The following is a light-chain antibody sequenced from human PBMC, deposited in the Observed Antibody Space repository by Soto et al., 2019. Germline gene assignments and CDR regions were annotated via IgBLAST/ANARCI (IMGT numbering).Light chain of an antibody. CDR1: SSDVGGYNY. CDR3: SSFTSSNTVL. V-gene: IGLV2-14*01. CDR2: NVS. Sequence: QSALTQPASVSGSPGQSITISCTGTSSDVGGYNYASWYQQHPGKAPKLIIYNVSNRPSGVSNRFSGSKSGNTASLTISGLQAEDEGHYYCSSFTSSNTVLFGGGTKLTVL. J-gene: IGLJ2*01.